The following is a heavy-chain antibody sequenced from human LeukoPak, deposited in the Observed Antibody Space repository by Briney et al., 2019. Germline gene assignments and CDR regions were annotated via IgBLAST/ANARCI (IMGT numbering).Heavy chain of an antibody. Sequence: GESLKISCKGSGYSFTSYWIDWVRQMPGKGLEWMGIIYPGDSDTRYSPSFQGQVTISADKSISTAYLQWSSLKASDTAMYYCASLPPPYYYDSSGLYWGQGTLVTVSS. D-gene: IGHD3-22*01. CDR2: IYPGDSDT. CDR3: ASLPPPYYYDSSGLY. CDR1: GYSFTSYW. J-gene: IGHJ4*02. V-gene: IGHV5-51*01.